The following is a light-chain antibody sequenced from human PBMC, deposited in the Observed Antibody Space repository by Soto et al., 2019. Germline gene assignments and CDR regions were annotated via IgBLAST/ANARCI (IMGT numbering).Light chain of an antibody. J-gene: IGKJ1*01. CDR3: QQYNNWPRK. Sequence: DIVMTQSPLSLPVTPGEPASISCRSSQSLLHSNGYNYLDWYLQKPGQSPQLLIYLGSNRASGVPDRLSGSGSGTDFTLKISRVESEDVGVYYCQQYNNWPRKFDQG. CDR2: LGS. V-gene: IGKV2-28*01. CDR1: QSLLHSNGYNY.